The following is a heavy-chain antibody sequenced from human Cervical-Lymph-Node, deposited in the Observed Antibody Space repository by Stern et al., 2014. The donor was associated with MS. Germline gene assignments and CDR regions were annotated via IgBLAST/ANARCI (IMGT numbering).Heavy chain of an antibody. CDR3: ARWGNYNWFDP. CDR1: GGSISSYY. V-gene: IGHV4-59*01. D-gene: IGHD7-27*01. CDR2: IHYSGST. Sequence: QVQLQESGPGLVKPSETLSLTCTVSGGSISSYYWRWIRQPPGKGPEWIGYIHYSGSTNYNPSLKSRVTMSVDTSTNQFSLKLSSVIAADTAVYYCARWGNYNWFDPWGQGTLVTVSS. J-gene: IGHJ5*02.